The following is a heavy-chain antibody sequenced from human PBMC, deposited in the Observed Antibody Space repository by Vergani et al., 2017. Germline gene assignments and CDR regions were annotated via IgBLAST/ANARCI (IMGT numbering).Heavy chain of an antibody. CDR1: GYTFTSYD. D-gene: IGHD1-26*01. J-gene: IGHJ4*02. CDR2: MNPNSGNT. CDR3: ARGEEGRGATYYFDY. V-gene: IGHV1-8*01. Sequence: QVQLVQSGAEVKKPGASVKVSCKASGYTFTSYDINWVRQATGQGLEWMGWMNPNSGNTGYAQKFQGRVTITADESTSTAYMELSSLRSEDTAVYYCARGEEGRGATYYFDYWGQGTLVTVSS.